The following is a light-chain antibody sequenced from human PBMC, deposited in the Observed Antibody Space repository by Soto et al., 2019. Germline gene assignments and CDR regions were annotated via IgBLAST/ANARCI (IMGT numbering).Light chain of an antibody. V-gene: IGKV3-15*01. CDR2: GAS. CDR1: QSVSSN. J-gene: IGKJ1*01. CDR3: QQYNNWPLT. Sequence: EIVMTQSPATLSVSPWERATLSCRASQSVSSNLAWYPQKPGQAPRLLIYGASTRATGIPARFSGSGSGTEFTLTISSLQSEDFAVYYCQQYNNWPLTFGQGTKVEIK.